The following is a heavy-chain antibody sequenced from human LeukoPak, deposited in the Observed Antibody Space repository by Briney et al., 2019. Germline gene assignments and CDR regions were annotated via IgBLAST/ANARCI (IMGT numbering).Heavy chain of an antibody. Sequence: GGSLRLSCAVSGFTFSGFWMSWSRQAPGKGLEWVASINSDGSEGYYADVVKGRFTISRDNAKNSLYLQINSLRAEDTAVYYCARVSGYDGYFDYWGQGTLVTVSS. CDR1: GFTFSGFW. D-gene: IGHD5-12*01. CDR3: ARVSGYDGYFDY. J-gene: IGHJ4*02. CDR2: INSDGSEG. V-gene: IGHV3-7*03.